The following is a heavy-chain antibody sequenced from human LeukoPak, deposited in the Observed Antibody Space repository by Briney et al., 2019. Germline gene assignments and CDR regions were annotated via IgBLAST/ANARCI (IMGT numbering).Heavy chain of an antibody. D-gene: IGHD4-17*01. CDR3: ARELVQGGDYGDYVSISPGPAYYYYGMDV. CDR2: INPSGGST. J-gene: IGHJ6*02. Sequence: ASVKVSCKASGYTFTSYHMHWVRQAPGQGLEWMGIINPSGGSTTYAQKLQGRVIMTRDTSTSTVYMELSSLRSEDTAVYYCARELVQGGDYGDYVSISPGPAYYYYGMDVWSQGTTVTVSS. V-gene: IGHV1-46*04. CDR1: GYTFTSYH.